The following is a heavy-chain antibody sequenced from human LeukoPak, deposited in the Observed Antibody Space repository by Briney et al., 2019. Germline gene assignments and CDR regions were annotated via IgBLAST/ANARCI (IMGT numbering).Heavy chain of an antibody. J-gene: IGHJ3*02. D-gene: IGHD4/OR15-4a*01. CDR2: INSDGSST. V-gene: IGHV3-74*03. Sequence: GGSLRLSCAASGFTFSSYWMHWVRQAPGKGLVWVSRINSDGSSTTYADSVKGRFTISRDNTKNTLYLQMNSLRAEDTAVYSCSRAVGGNYHFDIWGQGTMVTVSS. CDR1: GFTFSSYW. CDR3: SRAVGGNYHFDI.